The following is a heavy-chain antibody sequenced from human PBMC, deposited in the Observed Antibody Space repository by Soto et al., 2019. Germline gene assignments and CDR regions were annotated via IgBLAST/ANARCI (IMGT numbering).Heavy chain of an antibody. CDR1: GFTFSSYW. CDR2: IKQDGGER. Sequence: GGSLRLSCAASGFTFSSYWMSWVRQAPGKGLEWVANIKQDGGERYYVDSVKGRFTISRDNAKNSLYLQMNSLRAEDTAVFYCARFGSSWNFDYWGQGTLVTVSS. CDR3: ARFGSSWNFDY. J-gene: IGHJ4*02. D-gene: IGHD6-13*01. V-gene: IGHV3-7*01.